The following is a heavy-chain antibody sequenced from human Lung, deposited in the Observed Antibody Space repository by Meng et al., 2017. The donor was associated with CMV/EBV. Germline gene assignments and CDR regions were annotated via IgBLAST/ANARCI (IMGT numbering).Heavy chain of an antibody. CDR1: GGSVSSGSYY. D-gene: IGHD3-3*01. Sequence: SETLSLXCTVSGGSVSSGSYYWSWIRQPPGKGLEWIGYIYYSGSTNYNPSLKSRVTISVDTSKNQFSLKLSSVTAADTAVYYCARDPAASIFGVVTNEGYFDYWGQGTXVTVSS. CDR3: ARDPAASIFGVVTNEGYFDY. CDR2: IYYSGST. J-gene: IGHJ4*02. V-gene: IGHV4-61*01.